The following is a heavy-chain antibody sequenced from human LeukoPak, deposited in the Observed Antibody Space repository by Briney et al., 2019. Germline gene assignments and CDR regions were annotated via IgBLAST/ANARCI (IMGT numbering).Heavy chain of an antibody. J-gene: IGHJ4*02. CDR1: GFTFSSYG. CDR3: AKTARGTWSNYFDY. D-gene: IGHD1-1*01. CDR2: ISGSGGST. Sequence: AGGSLRLSCAASGFTFSSYGMSWVRQAPGKGLEWVSAISGSGGSTYYADSVKGRFTISRDNSENTLYLQMNSLRAEDTAVYYCAKTARGTWSNYFDYWGQGTLVTVSS. V-gene: IGHV3-23*01.